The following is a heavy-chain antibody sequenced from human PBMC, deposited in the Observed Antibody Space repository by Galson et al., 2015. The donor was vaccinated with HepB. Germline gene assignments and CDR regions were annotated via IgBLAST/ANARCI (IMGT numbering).Heavy chain of an antibody. V-gene: IGHV5-10-1*01. CDR2: IDPSDSYT. CDR3: ARRGPTYYYDSSGYPHDY. J-gene: IGHJ4*02. Sequence: QSGAEVKKPGESLRISCKGSGYSFTSYWISWVRQMPGKGLEWMGRIDPSDSYTNYSPSFQGHVTISADKSISTAYLQWSSLKASDTAMYYCARRGPTYYYDSSGYPHDYWGQGTLVTVSS. D-gene: IGHD3-22*01. CDR1: GYSFTSYW.